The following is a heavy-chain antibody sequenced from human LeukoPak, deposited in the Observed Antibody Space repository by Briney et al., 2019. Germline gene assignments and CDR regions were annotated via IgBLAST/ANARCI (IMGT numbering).Heavy chain of an antibody. CDR3: ARGRAFGVLFDY. V-gene: IGHV4-34*01. D-gene: IGHD3-16*01. J-gene: IGHJ4*02. CDR1: GGSFSGYY. CDR2: INHSGST. Sequence: SETLSLTCAVYGGSFSGYYWSWIRQPPGKGLEWIGEINHSGSTNYNPSLKSRVTILVDTSKNQFSLKLSSVTAADTAVYYCARGRAFGVLFDYWGQGTLVTVSS.